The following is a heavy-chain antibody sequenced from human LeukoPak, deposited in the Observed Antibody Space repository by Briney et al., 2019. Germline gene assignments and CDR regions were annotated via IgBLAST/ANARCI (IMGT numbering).Heavy chain of an antibody. J-gene: IGHJ4*02. CDR3: ARVVAAEPYYSDY. CDR1: GGSISSGDYY. Sequence: NPSQTLSLTCTVSGGSISSGDYYWSCIRQPPGKGLEWIGYIYYSGSTYYNPSLKSRVTISVDTSKNQFSLKLSSVTAADTAVYYCARVVAAEPYYSDYWGQGTLVTVCS. V-gene: IGHV4-30-4*01. D-gene: IGHD2-15*01. CDR2: IYYSGST.